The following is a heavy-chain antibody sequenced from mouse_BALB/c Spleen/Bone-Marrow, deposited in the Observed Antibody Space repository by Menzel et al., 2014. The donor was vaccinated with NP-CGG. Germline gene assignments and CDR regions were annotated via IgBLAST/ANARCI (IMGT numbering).Heavy chain of an antibody. CDR2: IYPGDGDT. CDR1: GYAFSSYW. V-gene: IGHV1-80*01. Sequence: VQLQQSGAELVRPGSSVKISCKASGYAFSSYWMNWVKQRPGQGLEWIGQIYPGDGDTNYSGKFRGKATLTANESSSTAYMQLSSLTSEGSAVYFCAFGNYDFDYWGQGTTLTVPS. D-gene: IGHD2-1*01. J-gene: IGHJ2*01. CDR3: AFGNYDFDY.